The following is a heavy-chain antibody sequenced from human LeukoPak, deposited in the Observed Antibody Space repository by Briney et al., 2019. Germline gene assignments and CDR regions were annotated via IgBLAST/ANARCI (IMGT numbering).Heavy chain of an antibody. Sequence: ASVKVSCKASGYTFTGYYMHWVRPAPGQGLEWMGWINTNSGGKNYAQKVQGRVTMTRDTSISTAYMELSRLRSDDTAVYYCARTTRIGIVGGFGYWGQGTLVTVSS. CDR1: GYTFTGYY. CDR3: ARTTRIGIVGGFGY. CDR2: INTNSGGK. J-gene: IGHJ4*02. D-gene: IGHD1-26*01. V-gene: IGHV1-2*02.